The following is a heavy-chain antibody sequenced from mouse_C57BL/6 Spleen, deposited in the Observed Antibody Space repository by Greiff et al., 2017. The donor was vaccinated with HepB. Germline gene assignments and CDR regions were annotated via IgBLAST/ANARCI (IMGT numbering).Heavy chain of an antibody. J-gene: IGHJ4*01. CDR2: ISDGGSYT. D-gene: IGHD1-1*01. V-gene: IGHV5-4*01. Sequence: EVMLVESGGGLVKPGGSLKLSCAASGFTFSSYAMSWVRQTPENRLEWVATISDGGSYTYYPDNVKGRFTISRDNAKNNLYLQMSHLKSEDTAMYYCARDLGSSHYYAMDYWGQGTSVTVSS. CDR3: ARDLGSSHYYAMDY. CDR1: GFTFSSYA.